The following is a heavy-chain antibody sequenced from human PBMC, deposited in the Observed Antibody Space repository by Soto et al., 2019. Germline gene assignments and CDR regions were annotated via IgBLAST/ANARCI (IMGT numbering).Heavy chain of an antibody. CDR2: IWYDGSNK. J-gene: IGHJ4*02. CDR3: ARGSYSRLERGGGKPLSTDY. Sequence: QVQLVESGGGVVQPGRSLRLSCAASGFTFSSYGMHWVRQAPGKGLEWVAVIWYDGSNKYYADSVKGRFTISRDNSKNSLYLQMHGLRAVDTAVYYCARGSYSRLERGGGKPLSTDYWGQGTLVTVSS. V-gene: IGHV3-33*01. D-gene: IGHD3-16*01. CDR1: GFTFSSYG.